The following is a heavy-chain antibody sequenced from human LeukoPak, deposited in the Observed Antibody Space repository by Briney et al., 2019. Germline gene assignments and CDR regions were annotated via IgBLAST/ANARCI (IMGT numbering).Heavy chain of an antibody. J-gene: IGHJ4*02. CDR3: AREGRYCSGGNCYSVFDL. CDR2: IGTAGEP. V-gene: IGHV3-13*05. D-gene: IGHD2-15*01. Sequence: PGGSLRLACAASGFTFTIHDMHWVRQPTGKGLEWVSAIGTAGEPYYPGSVKGRFTISRENAKNSLYLQLNSLTAGDTAVYYCAREGRYCSGGNCYSVFDLWGQGTLVTVSS. CDR1: GFTFTIHD.